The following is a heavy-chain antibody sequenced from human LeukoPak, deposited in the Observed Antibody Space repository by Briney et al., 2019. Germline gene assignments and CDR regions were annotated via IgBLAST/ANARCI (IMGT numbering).Heavy chain of an antibody. D-gene: IGHD6-19*01. CDR1: GYTFTSYD. J-gene: IGHJ5*02. V-gene: IGHV1-8*03. CDR3: ARDSSGWYHWFDP. Sequence: VASVKVSCKASGYTFTSYDINWVRQATGQGLEWMGWMNPNSGNTGYAQKFQGRVTITRNTSISTAYMELSSLRSEDTAVYYCARDSSGWYHWFDPWGQGTLVTVSS. CDR2: MNPNSGNT.